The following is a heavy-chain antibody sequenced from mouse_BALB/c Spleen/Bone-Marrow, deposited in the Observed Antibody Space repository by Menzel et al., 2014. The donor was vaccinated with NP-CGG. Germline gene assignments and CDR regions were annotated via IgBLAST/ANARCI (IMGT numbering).Heavy chain of an antibody. J-gene: IGHJ4*01. CDR3: ARSYGYDGNYAMDY. Sequence: VQLQQSGPELVKPGASVRISCKASGYTFTSYYIHWVKQRPGQGLEWIGWIYPGNVNTKYNEKFKGKATLTADKSSSTAYMQVSSLTSEDSAVYFCARSYGYDGNYAMDYWGQGTSVTVSS. V-gene: IGHV1S56*01. D-gene: IGHD2-2*01. CDR1: GYTFTSYY. CDR2: IYPGNVNT.